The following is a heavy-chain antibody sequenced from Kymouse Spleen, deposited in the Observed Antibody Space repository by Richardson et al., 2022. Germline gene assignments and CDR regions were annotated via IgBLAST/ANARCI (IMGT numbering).Heavy chain of an antibody. V-gene: IGHV3-9*01. D-gene: IGHD3-10*01. CDR2: ISWNSGSI. Sequence: EVQLVESGGGLVQPGRSLRLSCAASGFTFDDYAMHWVRQAPGKGLEWVSGISWNSGSIGYADSVKGRFTISRDNAKNSLYLQMNSLRAEDTALYYCAKDGITMVRGVYYYYYGMDVWGQGTTVTVSS. J-gene: IGHJ6*02. CDR1: GFTFDDYA. CDR3: AKDGITMVRGVYYYYYGMDV.